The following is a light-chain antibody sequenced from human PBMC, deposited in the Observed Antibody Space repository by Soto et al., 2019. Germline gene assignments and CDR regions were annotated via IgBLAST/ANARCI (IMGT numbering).Light chain of an antibody. Sequence: QSVLTQPASVSGSPGESITISCTGTSSDVGAYNFVSWYRQDPGKAPKLMIYDVSSRPSGVSNRFSGSKSGHTASLTISGLQAEDEADYYCSSYTSSSTYVFGTGTKLTVL. CDR1: SSDVGAYNF. CDR2: DVS. CDR3: SSYTSSSTYV. V-gene: IGLV2-14*01. J-gene: IGLJ1*01.